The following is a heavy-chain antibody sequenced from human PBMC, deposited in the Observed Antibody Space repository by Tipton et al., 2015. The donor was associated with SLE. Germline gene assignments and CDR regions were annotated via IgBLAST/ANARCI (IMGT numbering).Heavy chain of an antibody. J-gene: IGHJ4*02. CDR2: IWYDGSNK. CDR3: AKERYSSGRSGFDY. V-gene: IGHV3-33*06. Sequence: SLRLSCAASGFTFGSYAMHWVRQAPGKGLEWVAVIWYDGSNKQYGDSVKGRFTISRDNSNNMLYLEMNSLRAEDTAVYYCAKERYSSGRSGFDYWGQGTLVTVSS. D-gene: IGHD6-19*01. CDR1: GFTFGSYA.